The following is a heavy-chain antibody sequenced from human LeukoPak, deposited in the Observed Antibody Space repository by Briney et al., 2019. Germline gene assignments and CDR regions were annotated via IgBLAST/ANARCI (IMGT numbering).Heavy chain of an antibody. CDR2: ISSSSSYI. CDR3: ARLWIQLWLVPDY. J-gene: IGHJ4*02. CDR1: GFTFSSYS. V-gene: IGHV3-21*01. Sequence: PGGSLRLSCAASGFTFSSYSMNWVRQAPGKGLEWVSSISSSSSYIYYADPVKGRFTISRDNAKNSLYLQMNSLRAEDTAVYYCARLWIQLWLVPDYWGQGTLVTVSS. D-gene: IGHD5-18*01.